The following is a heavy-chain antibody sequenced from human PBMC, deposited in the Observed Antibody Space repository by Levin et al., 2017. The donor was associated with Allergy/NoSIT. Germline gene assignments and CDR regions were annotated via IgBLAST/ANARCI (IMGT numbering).Heavy chain of an antibody. J-gene: IGHJ4*02. CDR1: GFTFSSYG. V-gene: IGHV3-33*01. Sequence: GGSLRLSCAASGFTFSSYGMHWVRQAPGKGLEWVAVIWYDGSNKYYADSVKGRFTISRDNSKNTLYLQMNSLRAEDTAVYYCARDKGSSGWYGPFDYWGQGTLVTVSS. CDR2: IWYDGSNK. CDR3: ARDKGSSGWYGPFDY. D-gene: IGHD6-19*01.